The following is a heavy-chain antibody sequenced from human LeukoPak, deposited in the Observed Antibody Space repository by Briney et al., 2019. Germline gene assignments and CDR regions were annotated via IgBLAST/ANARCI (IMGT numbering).Heavy chain of an antibody. V-gene: IGHV3-23*01. CDR3: AKDRGIAARSSELFDY. CDR2: ISGSGGST. D-gene: IGHD6-6*01. J-gene: IGHJ4*02. Sequence: GGSLRLSCAASGFTFSSYAMRWVRQAPGKGLEWVSAISGSGGSTYYADSVKGRFTISRDNSKNMLYLQMNSLRAEDTAVYYCAKDRGIAARSSELFDYWGQGTLVTVSS. CDR1: GFTFSSYA.